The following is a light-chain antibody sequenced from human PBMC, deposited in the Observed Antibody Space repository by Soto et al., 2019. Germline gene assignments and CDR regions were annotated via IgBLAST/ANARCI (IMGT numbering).Light chain of an antibody. CDR2: DVT. CDR1: SSDVGGYDY. J-gene: IGLJ1*01. Sequence: QSVLTQPASVSGSPGQSIAISCTGTSSDVGGYDYVSWYQQHPGKAPKLMIYDVTDRPSGVSNRFSGSKSGNTASLTISGLQAEDEAECYCISYTSSSLYVFGTGTKVTVL. V-gene: IGLV2-14*01. CDR3: ISYTSSSLYV.